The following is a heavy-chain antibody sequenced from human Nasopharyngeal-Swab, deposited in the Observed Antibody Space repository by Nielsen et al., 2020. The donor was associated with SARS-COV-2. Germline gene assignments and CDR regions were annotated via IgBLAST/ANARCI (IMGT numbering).Heavy chain of an antibody. D-gene: IGHD3-10*01. CDR2: ISSSSSYI. J-gene: IGHJ4*02. CDR3: ARDQRSFYWGYGSGSYYGGFLDY. V-gene: IGHV3-21*01. CDR1: EFTFSSYS. Sequence: LSLTCAASEFTFSSYSMNWVRQAPGKGLEWVSSISSSSSYIYYADSVKGRFTISRDNAKNSLYLQMNSLRAEDTAVYYCARDQRSFYWGYGSGSYYGGFLDYWGQGTLVTVSS.